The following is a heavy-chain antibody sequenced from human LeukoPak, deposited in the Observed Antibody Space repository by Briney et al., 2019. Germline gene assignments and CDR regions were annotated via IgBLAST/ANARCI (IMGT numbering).Heavy chain of an antibody. D-gene: IGHD4-23*01. Sequence: GESLKISCKGSGYSFTSYWIGWVRQMPGKGLEWMGIIYPGDSDTRYSPSLQGQVTISADKSISTAYLQWSSLKASDTAMYYCARSTVVTGNWFDPWGQGTLVTVSS. CDR3: ARSTVVTGNWFDP. CDR1: GYSFTSYW. J-gene: IGHJ5*02. CDR2: IYPGDSDT. V-gene: IGHV5-51*01.